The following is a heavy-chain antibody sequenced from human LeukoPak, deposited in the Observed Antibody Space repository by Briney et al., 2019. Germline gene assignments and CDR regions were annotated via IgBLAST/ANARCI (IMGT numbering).Heavy chain of an antibody. Sequence: GESLRLSCAASGLTFSSYAMTWVRQAPGKGLEWVSAISGSGHNTYYADSVKGRFTISRDNSKNTVYLQMNSLRAEDTALYYCAKWREGTMVYFDYWGQGTLVTVSS. V-gene: IGHV3-23*01. CDR2: ISGSGHNT. CDR3: AKWREGTMVYFDY. D-gene: IGHD3-10*01. J-gene: IGHJ4*02. CDR1: GLTFSSYA.